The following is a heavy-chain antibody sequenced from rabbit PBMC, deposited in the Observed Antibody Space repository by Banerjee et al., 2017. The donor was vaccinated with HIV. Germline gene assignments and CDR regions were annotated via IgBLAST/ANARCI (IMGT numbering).Heavy chain of an antibody. CDR1: GFSFSSGYY. V-gene: IGHV1S40*01. J-gene: IGHJ6*01. Sequence: QSLEESGGDLVKPGASLTLTCTASGFSFSSGYYMCWVRQAPGKGLEWIACIHSGGGNTYYATWAKGRFTISKTSSTTVTLQMTSLTAADTATHFCARYGAGTSYYTGSDLWGQGTLVTVS. CDR2: IHSGGGNT. D-gene: IGHD8-1*01. CDR3: ARYGAGTSYYTGSDL.